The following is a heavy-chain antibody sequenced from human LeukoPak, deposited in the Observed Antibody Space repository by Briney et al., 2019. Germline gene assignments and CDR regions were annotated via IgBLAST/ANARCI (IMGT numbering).Heavy chain of an antibody. CDR3: ARVPDSSSWYPSGWFDP. Sequence: SETLSLTCAVYGGSFSGYYWSWIRQPAGKGLEWIGRIYTSGSTNYNPSLKSRVTMSVDTSKNQFSLKLSSVTAADTAVYYCARVPDSSSWYPSGWFDPWGQGTLVTVSS. CDR1: GGSFSGYY. CDR2: IYTSGST. D-gene: IGHD6-13*01. J-gene: IGHJ5*02. V-gene: IGHV4-59*10.